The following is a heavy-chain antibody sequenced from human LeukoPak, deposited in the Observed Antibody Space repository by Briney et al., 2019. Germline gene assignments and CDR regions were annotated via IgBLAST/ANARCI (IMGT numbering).Heavy chain of an antibody. CDR3: AKDQYTSTSAAPDY. V-gene: IGHV3-23*01. Sequence: GESLRLSCATSGFTFSSYAMSWVRQAPGKGLEWVSAISGSGDNTYYADSVKGRFTISRDNSKSTLYLQMNTLGAEDTALYYCAKDQYTSTSAAPDYWGQGTLITVSS. D-gene: IGHD6-6*01. CDR2: ISGSGDNT. CDR1: GFTFSSYA. J-gene: IGHJ4*02.